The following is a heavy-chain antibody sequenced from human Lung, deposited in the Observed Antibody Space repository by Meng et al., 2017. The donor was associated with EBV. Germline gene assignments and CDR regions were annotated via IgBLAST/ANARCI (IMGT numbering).Heavy chain of an antibody. CDR3: AREWCSGGSCYPDY. CDR2: IYYSGST. D-gene: IGHD2-15*01. Sequence: QVQLQESDPGLAKPSQTLSLTCTVSGGSISSGDYYWSWIRQPPGKGLEWIGYIYYSGSTYYNPSLKSRVTISVDTSKNQFSLKLSSVTAADTAVYYCAREWCSGGSCYPDYWGQGTLVTVSS. V-gene: IGHV4-30-4*01. J-gene: IGHJ4*02. CDR1: GGSISSGDYY.